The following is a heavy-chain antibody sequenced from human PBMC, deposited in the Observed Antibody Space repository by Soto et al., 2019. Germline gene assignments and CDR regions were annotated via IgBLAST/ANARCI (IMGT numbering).Heavy chain of an antibody. CDR3: ARVSIAALEYYNGMDV. CDR2: IIPIFGTA. J-gene: IGHJ6*02. CDR1: GGTFSSYA. V-gene: IGHV1-69*06. D-gene: IGHD6-6*01. Sequence: GASVKVSCKASGGTFSSYAISWVRQAPGQGLEWMGGIIPIFGTANYAQKFQGRVTITADKSTSTAYMELSSLRSEDTAVYYCARVSIAALEYYNGMDVCGQGTTVTVSS.